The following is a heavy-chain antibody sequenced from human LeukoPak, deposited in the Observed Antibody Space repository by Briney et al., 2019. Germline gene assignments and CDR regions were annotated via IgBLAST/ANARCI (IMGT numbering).Heavy chain of an antibody. CDR3: ARDLPYYYDSSGYSGY. D-gene: IGHD3-22*01. Sequence: GGSLRLSCAASGFTFSSYSMNWVRQAPGKGLEWVSSISSSSSYIYYADSVKGRFTISRDNAKNSLYLQMNSLRAEDTAVYYCARDLPYYYDSSGYSGYWGQGTQVTVSS. CDR2: ISSSSSYI. CDR1: GFTFSSYS. V-gene: IGHV3-21*01. J-gene: IGHJ4*02.